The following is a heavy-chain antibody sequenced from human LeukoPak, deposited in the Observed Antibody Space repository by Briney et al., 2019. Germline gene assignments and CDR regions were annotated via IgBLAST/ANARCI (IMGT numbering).Heavy chain of an antibody. CDR2: IYYTRST. CDR1: GFSFNSDW. Sequence: GSLRLSCAASGFSFNSDWMDWVRQPPGKGLEWIGSIYYTRSTYYNPSLKSRVTISVDTSKNQFSLKLTSVTAADTAVYYCARGVTMIVVVIHDWYFDLWGRGTLVTVSS. D-gene: IGHD3-22*01. CDR3: ARGVTMIVVVIHDWYFDL. V-gene: IGHV4-39*01. J-gene: IGHJ2*01.